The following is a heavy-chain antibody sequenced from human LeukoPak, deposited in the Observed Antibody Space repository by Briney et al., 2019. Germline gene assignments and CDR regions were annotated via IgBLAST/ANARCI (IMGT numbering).Heavy chain of an antibody. J-gene: IGHJ3*02. D-gene: IGHD1-26*01. Sequence: SQTLSLTCAISGDSVSSNSASWNWIRQSPSRGLEWLGRTYYRSKWYSENAGSVRGRITINADTSKNQFSLQLYSVTPDDTAVYYCARDPGWEMLHAFDIWGQGTMVIVSS. CDR1: GDSVSSNSAS. V-gene: IGHV6-1*01. CDR3: ARDPGWEMLHAFDI. CDR2: TYYRSKWYS.